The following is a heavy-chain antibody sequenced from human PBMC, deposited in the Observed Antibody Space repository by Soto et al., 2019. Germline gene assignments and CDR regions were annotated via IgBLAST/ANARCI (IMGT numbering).Heavy chain of an antibody. CDR2: IHNSGTT. V-gene: IGHV4-31*03. CDR1: GGSITNDDYY. CDR3: ARQKQWLSPFDD. D-gene: IGHD6-19*01. J-gene: IGHJ4*02. Sequence: QVQLQESGPGLVKPSQTLSLTCTVSGGSITNDDYYWNWIRQLPGKGLEWIGYIHNSGTTDYNPSLKSRVTISVDTSKSQFSLKLSSVTVADTAVYFCARQKQWLSPFDDWGQGTLVTVSS.